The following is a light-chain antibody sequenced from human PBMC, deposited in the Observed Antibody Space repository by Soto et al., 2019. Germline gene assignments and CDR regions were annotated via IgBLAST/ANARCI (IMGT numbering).Light chain of an antibody. CDR1: QSVGRNY. Sequence: EIVLTQAPGTLSLSPGESATLSCRASQSVGRNYLAWFQHKPDQAPRLLIYDASNRATGVPDRFSGSGSGTDFTLSVTRLEHEDFAVYYCHQDAVSPLTFGGGTTVEIK. CDR2: DAS. J-gene: IGKJ4*01. CDR3: HQDAVSPLT. V-gene: IGKV3-20*01.